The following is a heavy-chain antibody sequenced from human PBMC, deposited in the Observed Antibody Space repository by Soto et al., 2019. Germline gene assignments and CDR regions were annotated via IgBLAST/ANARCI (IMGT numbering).Heavy chain of an antibody. V-gene: IGHV3-23*01. CDR3: ARGSSAYDC. CDR1: GFTFSTYA. CDR2: ITRGGSP. Sequence: PGGSLRLSCAASGFTFSTYAMSWVRQAPGKGLDWVADITRGGSPYYADSVKGRFTISRDNSKSTLFVDMNSLRAEDTAVYFCARGSSAYDCWGQGDLVTVSS. J-gene: IGHJ4*02.